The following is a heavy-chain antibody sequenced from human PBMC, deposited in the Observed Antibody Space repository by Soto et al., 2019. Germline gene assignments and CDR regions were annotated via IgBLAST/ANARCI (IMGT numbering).Heavy chain of an antibody. D-gene: IGHD6-19*01. V-gene: IGHV3-23*01. Sequence: PGGSLRLSCAASGFTFSSYAMSWVRQAPGKGLEWVSAISGSGGSTYYADSVKGRFTISRDNSKNTLYLQMNSLRAEDTAVYYCAKEWRRATIAPIAVARSHSYMDVWGKGTTVTVSS. CDR1: GFTFSSYA. CDR3: AKEWRRATIAPIAVARSHSYMDV. CDR2: ISGSGGST. J-gene: IGHJ6*03.